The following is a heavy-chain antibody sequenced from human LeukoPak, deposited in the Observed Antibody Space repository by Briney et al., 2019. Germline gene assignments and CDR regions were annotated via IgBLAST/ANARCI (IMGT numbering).Heavy chain of an antibody. CDR3: TTDYGDSGYFQH. J-gene: IGHJ1*01. CDR2: IKRKADGGTI. V-gene: IGHV3-15*01. Sequence: GGSLRLSCAASGLTFKNAWMSWVRQAPGKGLEWIGRIKRKADGGTIDYAAPVKARFTISRDDSKNTLYLQMNSLKTEDTAVYYCTTDYGDSGYFQHWGQGTLVTVSS. CDR1: GLTFKNAW. D-gene: IGHD4-17*01.